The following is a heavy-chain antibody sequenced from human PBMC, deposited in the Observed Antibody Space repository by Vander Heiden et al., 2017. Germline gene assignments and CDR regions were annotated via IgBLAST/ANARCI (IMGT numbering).Heavy chain of an antibody. V-gene: IGHV1-2*02. CDR3: ARVGYIYGTDY. J-gene: IGHJ4*02. Sequence: QVQLVQSGAEVKKPGASVKVSCKASGYTFGDYYLHWVRQAPGQGLEWMGWINPNRGGTNYAQRFKGRVTMTSDTSISTAYLELSRVRSDDTAVYYCARVGYIYGTDYWGQGTLVTVSS. CDR2: INPNRGGT. CDR1: GYTFGDYY. D-gene: IGHD5-18*01.